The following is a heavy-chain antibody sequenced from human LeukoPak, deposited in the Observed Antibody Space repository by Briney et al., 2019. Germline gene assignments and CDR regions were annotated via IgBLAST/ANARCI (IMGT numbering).Heavy chain of an antibody. CDR1: GYTFTGYY. J-gene: IGHJ6*03. D-gene: IGHD5-12*01. CDR2: INPNSGGT. Sequence: ASVKVSCKASGYTFTGYYIHWVRQAPGQGLEWMGWINPNSGGTNYAQKFQGRVTMTRDTSISTAYMELSRLRSDDTAVYYCARGISGYSGYDYSYYYYYMDVWGKGTTVTISS. CDR3: ARGISGYSGYDYSYYYYYMDV. V-gene: IGHV1-2*02.